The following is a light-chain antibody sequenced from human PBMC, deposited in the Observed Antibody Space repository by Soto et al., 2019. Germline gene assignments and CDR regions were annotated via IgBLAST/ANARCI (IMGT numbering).Light chain of an antibody. J-gene: IGLJ1*01. CDR3: QTYDTSLTGAYV. V-gene: IGLV1-40*01. CDR1: SSDIGAGYD. Sequence: QLVLTQPPSVSGAPGQRVTISCTGSSSDIGAGYDVHWYQEVPGTAPKLLIYGINNRPSGVPDRFSGSKSGTSASLAITGLQAEDEADYYCQTYDTSLTGAYVFGTGTKLTVL. CDR2: GIN.